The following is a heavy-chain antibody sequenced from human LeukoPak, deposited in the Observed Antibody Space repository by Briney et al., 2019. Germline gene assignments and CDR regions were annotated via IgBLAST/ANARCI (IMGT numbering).Heavy chain of an antibody. J-gene: IGHJ4*02. Sequence: GESLKISCKGSGYSFTTFWIGWVRQMPGKGLEWMGIIYHGDSDTTYSPSFQGQVTISADKSISTAYLQWSSLKASDTAMYYCARRVGATHPFDYWGQGARVTVSS. V-gene: IGHV5-51*01. D-gene: IGHD1-26*01. CDR3: ARRVGATHPFDY. CDR1: GYSFTTFW. CDR2: IYHGDSDT.